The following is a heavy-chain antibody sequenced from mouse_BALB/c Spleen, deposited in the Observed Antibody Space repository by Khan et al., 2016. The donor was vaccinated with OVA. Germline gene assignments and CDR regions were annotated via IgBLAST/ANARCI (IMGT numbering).Heavy chain of an antibody. Sequence: VQLKQSGAELVKPGASVKLSCTASGFNIKDTHMHWVKQRPEQGLEWLGRIDPANDNSKYDPRFQGKATITADTSSNTAYLHLSSLTSEDTAVYYCAPAGTGDYFDYWGQGTTLTVSS. CDR1: GFNIKDTH. CDR2: IDPANDNS. J-gene: IGHJ2*01. D-gene: IGHD4-1*01. V-gene: IGHV14-3*02. CDR3: APAGTGDYFDY.